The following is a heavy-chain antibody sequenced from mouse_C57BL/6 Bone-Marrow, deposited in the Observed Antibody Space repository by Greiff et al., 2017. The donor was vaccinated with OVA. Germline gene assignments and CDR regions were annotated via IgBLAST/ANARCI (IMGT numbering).Heavy chain of an antibody. CDR2: IYPGSGST. J-gene: IGHJ4*01. Sequence: QVQLQQPGAELVKPGASVKMSCKASGYTFTSYWITWVKQRPGQGLEWIGDIYPGSGSTNYNEKFKSKATLTVDTSSSTAYMQLSSLTSEDSAVYDCAGGYYGGSYDRWNAMDYWGQGTSVTVSS. V-gene: IGHV1-55*01. CDR3: AGGYYGGSYDRWNAMDY. D-gene: IGHD1-1*01. CDR1: GYTFTSYW.